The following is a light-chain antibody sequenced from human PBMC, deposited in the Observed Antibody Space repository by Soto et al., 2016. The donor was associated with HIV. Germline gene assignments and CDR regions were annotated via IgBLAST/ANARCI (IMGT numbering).Light chain of an antibody. V-gene: IGKV1-5*03. CDR2: KTS. CDR1: QSVSVW. CDR3: QQYNSVPWT. J-gene: IGKJ1*01. Sequence: DIQMTQFPSTLSASIGGRVTITCRASQSVSVWLAWYQQKPGKAPNLLIFKTSILEIGVPSRFSGSGSGTDFTLTLSSVQPDDVGTYYCQQYNSVPWTFGQGTKLEMK.